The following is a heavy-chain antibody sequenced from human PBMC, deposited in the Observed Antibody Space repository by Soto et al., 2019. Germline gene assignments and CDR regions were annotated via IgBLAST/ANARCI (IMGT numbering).Heavy chain of an antibody. CDR3: ARREAPGKMDY. CDR1: GYTFTSYK. D-gene: IGHD1-1*01. Sequence: ASVKVSCKASGYTFTSYKIHWVRQAPGQGLEWMGVINPSGGSTTYAQKFQGRVTMTRDTSTSTVYMELSSPRSEDTAIYFCARREAPGKMDYWGQGTLVTVSS. V-gene: IGHV1-46*01. CDR2: INPSGGST. J-gene: IGHJ4*01.